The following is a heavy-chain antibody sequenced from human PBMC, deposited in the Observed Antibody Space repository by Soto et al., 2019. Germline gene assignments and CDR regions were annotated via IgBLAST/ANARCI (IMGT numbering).Heavy chain of an antibody. CDR1: GFTFTRYS. CDR2: ISSTTNYI. Sequence: KTGGSLRLSCAASGFTFTRYSMNWVRQAPGKGLEWVSSISSTTNYIYYADSMKGRFTVSRDNAKNSVYLEMNSLSAEDTALYYCARESEDLTSNFDYWGQGTLVTVSS. CDR3: ARESEDLTSNFDY. V-gene: IGHV3-21*01. J-gene: IGHJ4*02.